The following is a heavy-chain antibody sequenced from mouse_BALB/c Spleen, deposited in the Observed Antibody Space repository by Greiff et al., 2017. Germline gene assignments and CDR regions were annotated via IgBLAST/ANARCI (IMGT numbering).Heavy chain of an antibody. V-gene: IGHV1S137*01. D-gene: IGHD2-1*01. CDR1: GYTFTDYA. CDR3: ARAHYGNCDY. CDR2: ISTYYGDA. Sequence: QVQLKESGAELVRPGVSVKISCKGSGYTFTDYAMHWVKQSHAKSLEWIGVISTYYGDASYNQKFKGKATMTVDKSSSTAYMELARLTSEDSAIYYCARAHYGNCDYWGQGTTLTVSS. J-gene: IGHJ2*01.